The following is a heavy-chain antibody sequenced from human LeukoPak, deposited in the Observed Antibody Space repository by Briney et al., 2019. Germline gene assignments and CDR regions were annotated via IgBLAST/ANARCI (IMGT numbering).Heavy chain of an antibody. CDR3: AKEDTTGMTPLLEY. CDR1: GIIFSSHA. J-gene: IGHJ4*02. Sequence: GGSLRLSCAASGIIFSSHAISWVRQAPGKGLEWVSAISGSGGTTYYADSVKGRFTISRDNSKNTLSLQMNSLRAEDTAVYYCAKEDTTGMTPLLEYWGQGTLVTVSS. D-gene: IGHD1-1*01. V-gene: IGHV3-23*01. CDR2: ISGSGGTT.